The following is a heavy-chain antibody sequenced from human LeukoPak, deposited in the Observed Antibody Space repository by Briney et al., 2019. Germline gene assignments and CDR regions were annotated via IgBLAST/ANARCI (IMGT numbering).Heavy chain of an antibody. CDR1: GYTFTSYG. CDR3: ARGAGGAWWFDA. D-gene: IGHD2-21*01. CDR2: VNPYNGNT. Sequence: AASVKVSCKASGYTFTSYGISWVRQVAGQGLEWIGWVNPYNGNTNYIQKLQGRVTMTTDTSTSTAYTELRSLRSDDTAVYYCARGAGGAWWFDAWGQGTLVTVSS. V-gene: IGHV1-18*04. J-gene: IGHJ5*02.